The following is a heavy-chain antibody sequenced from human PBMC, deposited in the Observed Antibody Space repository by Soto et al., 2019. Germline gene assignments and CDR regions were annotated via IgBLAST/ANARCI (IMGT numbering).Heavy chain of an antibody. CDR2: ISGSGDNT. D-gene: IGHD2-2*01. V-gene: IGHV3-23*01. CDR1: GFTFTTYW. J-gene: IGHJ6*02. Sequence: GGSLRLSCATSGFTFTTYWMNWVRQAPGKGLEWVSTISGSGDNTYYADSVKGRFTISRDNSKNTLSLQMNTLRAEDTAVYYCAKSGQSSWANMDVWGQGTTVTVSS. CDR3: AKSGQSSWANMDV.